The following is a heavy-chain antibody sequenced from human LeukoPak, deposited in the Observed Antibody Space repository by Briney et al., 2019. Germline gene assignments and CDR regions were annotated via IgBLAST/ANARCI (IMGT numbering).Heavy chain of an antibody. CDR1: GFTFSGSA. D-gene: IGHD6-19*01. J-gene: IGHJ4*02. CDR2: IRSKANSYAT. Sequence: PGGSLRLSCAASGFTFSGSAMHWVRQASGKGLEWVGRIRSKANSYATAYAASVKGRFTIYRDDSKSPAYLQMNSLKTEDTAVYYCTSPLKYSSGWYYFDHWGQGTLVTVSS. CDR3: TSPLKYSSGWYYFDH. V-gene: IGHV3-73*01.